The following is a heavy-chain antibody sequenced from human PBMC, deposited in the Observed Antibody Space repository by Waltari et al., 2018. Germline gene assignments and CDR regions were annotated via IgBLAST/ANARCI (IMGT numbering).Heavy chain of an antibody. J-gene: IGHJ4*02. CDR3: AKDIPYRAAAAEGGDY. D-gene: IGHD2-2*01. Sequence: EVQLLESGGGLVQPGGSLRLSCAASGFTFGSSAMSWVRQAPGKGLAWVSAIRCSWCSTHYADSVKGRFTISRDNSKNTLYLQMNSLRAEDTAVYYCAKDIPYRAAAAEGGDYWGQGTLVTVSS. CDR2: IRCSWCST. V-gene: IGHV3-23*01. CDR1: GFTFGSSA.